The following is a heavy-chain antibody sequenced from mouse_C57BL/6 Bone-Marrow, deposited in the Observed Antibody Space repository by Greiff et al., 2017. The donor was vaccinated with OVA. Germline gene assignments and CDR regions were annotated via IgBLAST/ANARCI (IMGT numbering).Heavy chain of an antibody. J-gene: IGHJ2*01. V-gene: IGHV3-6*01. CDR2: ISYDGSN. Sequence: DVQLQESGPGLVKPSQSLSLTCSVTGYSITSGYYWNWIRQFPGNKLEWMGYISYDGSNNYNPSLKNRISITRDTSKNQFFLKLNSVTTEDTATYYCARGGGLWLRRTGTYFDYWGQGTTLTVSS. D-gene: IGHD2-2*01. CDR3: ARGGGLWLRRTGTYFDY. CDR1: GYSITSGYY.